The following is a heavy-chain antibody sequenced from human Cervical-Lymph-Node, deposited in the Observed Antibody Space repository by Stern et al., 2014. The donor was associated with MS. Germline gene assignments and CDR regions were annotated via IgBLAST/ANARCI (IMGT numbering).Heavy chain of an antibody. CDR2: IYHSGST. CDR3: ARSSTVTPNAFDI. J-gene: IGHJ3*02. CDR1: GGSISSGGYS. Sequence: VQLVESGSGLVKPSQTLSLTCAVSGGSISSGGYSWSWIRQPPGKGLEWIGYIYHSGSTYYNPSLKSRVTISVDRSKNQFSRKLSSVTAADTAVYYCARSSTVTPNAFDIWGQGTMVTVSS. D-gene: IGHD4-17*01. V-gene: IGHV4-30-2*01.